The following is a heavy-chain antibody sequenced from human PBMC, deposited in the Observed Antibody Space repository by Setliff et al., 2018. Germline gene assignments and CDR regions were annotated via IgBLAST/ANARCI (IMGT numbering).Heavy chain of an antibody. CDR1: GYSFSDSA. CDR2: LSYDTTKE. Sequence: SCKASGYSFSDSAVNWVRQAPGQGLEWVGILSYDTTKEYYADSVKGRFTISRDNSRNTLYLQMNSLRTEDTAVYYCARDRIGPFLSYMDDWGKGTAVTVSS. CDR3: ARDRIGPFLSYMDD. J-gene: IGHJ6*03. V-gene: IGHV3-30*16. D-gene: IGHD3-3*02.